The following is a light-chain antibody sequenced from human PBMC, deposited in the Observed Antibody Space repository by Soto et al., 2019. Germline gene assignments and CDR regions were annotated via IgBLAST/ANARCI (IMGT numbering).Light chain of an antibody. CDR2: EVN. CDR3: NSYTSHNTFV. J-gene: IGLJ1*01. Sequence: QSVLTQPASVSGSPGQAITISCSGTGSDVGAHDFISWYQQHPGKAPKLMIYEVNNRPSGVSDRFSGSKSGNTASLTISGLQTEDEADYYCNSYTSHNTFVFGRGTKVTVL. CDR1: GSDVGAHDF. V-gene: IGLV2-14*03.